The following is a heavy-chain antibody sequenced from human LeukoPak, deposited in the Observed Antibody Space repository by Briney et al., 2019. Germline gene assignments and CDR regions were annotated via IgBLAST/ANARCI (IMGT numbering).Heavy chain of an antibody. CDR2: MNPNSGNT. V-gene: IGHV1-8*03. CDR3: ARDSYYGSGSYDY. CDR1: GYTFTSYD. Sequence: ASVKVSCKASGYTFTSYDINWVRQATGQGLEWMGWMNPNSGNTGYAQKFQGRVTITRNTSISTAYMELGSLRSEDTAVYYCARDSYYGSGSYDYWGQGTLVTVSS. D-gene: IGHD3-10*01. J-gene: IGHJ4*02.